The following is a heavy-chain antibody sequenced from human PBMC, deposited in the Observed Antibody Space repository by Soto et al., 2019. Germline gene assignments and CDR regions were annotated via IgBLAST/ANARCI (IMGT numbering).Heavy chain of an antibody. J-gene: IGHJ6*02. D-gene: IGHD4-17*01. CDR3: ARDSNGLPYYYGMDV. Sequence: EVQLVESGGGLVQPGGSLILSCAASGFTFSSYSMNWVRQAPGKGLEWVSYISSSSSTIYYADSVKGRFTISRDNAKNSLYLQMNSLRDEDTAVYYCARDSNGLPYYYGMDVWGQGTTVTVSS. CDR1: GFTFSSYS. CDR2: ISSSSSTI. V-gene: IGHV3-48*02.